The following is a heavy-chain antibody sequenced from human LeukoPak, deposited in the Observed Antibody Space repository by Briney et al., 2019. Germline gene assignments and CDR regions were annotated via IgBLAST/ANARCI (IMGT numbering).Heavy chain of an antibody. D-gene: IGHD3-16*01. Sequence: GGSLRLSCAASGFTFSSYSMNWVRQAPGKGLEWVSYISSSSSTIYYADSVKGRFTISRDNAKNSLYLQMNSLRAEDTAVYYCARDAYYYYSCPYGCAFDIWGQGTMVTVSS. CDR2: ISSSSSTI. V-gene: IGHV3-48*01. CDR3: ARDAYYYYSCPYGCAFDI. CDR1: GFTFSSYS. J-gene: IGHJ3*02.